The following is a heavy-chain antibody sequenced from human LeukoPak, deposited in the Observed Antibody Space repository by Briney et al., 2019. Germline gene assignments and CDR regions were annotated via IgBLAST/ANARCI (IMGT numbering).Heavy chain of an antibody. CDR1: GYTFTSYD. J-gene: IGHJ5*02. CDR2: MNPNSGNT. CDR3: ARASGRANYYGSGSYYRLIDP. V-gene: IGHV1-8*01. Sequence: ASVKVSCKASGYTFTSYDINWVRQATGQGLEWMGWMNPNSGNTGYAQKFQGRVTMTRNTSISTAYMELSSLRSEDTAVYYCARASGRANYYGSGSYYRLIDPWGQGTLVTVSS. D-gene: IGHD3-10*01.